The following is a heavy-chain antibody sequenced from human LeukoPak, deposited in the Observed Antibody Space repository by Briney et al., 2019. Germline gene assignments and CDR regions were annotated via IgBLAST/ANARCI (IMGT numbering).Heavy chain of an antibody. J-gene: IGHJ4*02. Sequence: SETLSLTCTVSGGSISSYYWSWIRQPPGKGLEWIGSIYYSGSTYYNPSLKSRVTISVDTSKNQFSLKLSSVTAADTAVYYCARLGPFFDGYNSNWGQGTLVTVSS. CDR2: IYYSGST. D-gene: IGHD5-12*01. CDR3: ARLGPFFDGYNSN. V-gene: IGHV4-59*05. CDR1: GGSISSYY.